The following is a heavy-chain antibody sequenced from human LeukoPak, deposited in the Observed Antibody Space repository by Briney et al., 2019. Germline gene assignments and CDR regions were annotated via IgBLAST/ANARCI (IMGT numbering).Heavy chain of an antibody. CDR1: GFTFRIFW. Sequence: GGSLRLSCATSGFTFRIFWMHWVRQVPGKGLVWVSRINSDGSSTSYADSVKGRFTISRDDSKNTLYLHMTSLRAEDTAVYYCTNSDDYGDYWGQGTLVTVSS. V-gene: IGHV3-74*01. D-gene: IGHD1-7*01. CDR2: INSDGSST. J-gene: IGHJ4*02. CDR3: TNSDDYGDY.